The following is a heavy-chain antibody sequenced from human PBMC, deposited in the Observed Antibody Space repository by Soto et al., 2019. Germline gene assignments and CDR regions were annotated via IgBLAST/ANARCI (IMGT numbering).Heavy chain of an antibody. CDR3: AKALGYSYGPPSSGYYYYGMDV. Sequence: ASVKVSCKASGYTFTSYYMHWVRQAPGQGLEWMGIINPSGGSTSYAQKFQGRVTMTRDTSTSTVYMELNSLRAEDTAVYYCAKALGYSYGPPSSGYYYYGMDVWGQGTTVTVSS. CDR2: INPSGGST. D-gene: IGHD5-18*01. J-gene: IGHJ6*02. CDR1: GYTFTSYY. V-gene: IGHV1-46*01.